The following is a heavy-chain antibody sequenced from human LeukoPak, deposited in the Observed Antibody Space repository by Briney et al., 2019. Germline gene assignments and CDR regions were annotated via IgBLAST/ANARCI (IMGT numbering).Heavy chain of an antibody. J-gene: IGHJ5*02. CDR3: AGQVYTPKFDP. CDR1: GGSISSYY. CDR2: IYTSGST. D-gene: IGHD1-1*01. Sequence: SETLSLTCTVSGGSISSYYWNWIRQPLGKGLEWIGYIYTSGSTNYNPSLKSRVTISVDTSKNQFSLKLSSVTAADTAVYYCAGQVYTPKFDPWGQGTLVTVSS. V-gene: IGHV4-4*09.